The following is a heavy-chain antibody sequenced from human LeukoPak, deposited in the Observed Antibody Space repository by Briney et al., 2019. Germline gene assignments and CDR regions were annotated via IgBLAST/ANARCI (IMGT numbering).Heavy chain of an antibody. CDR3: ARDLVLGSGSYGH. Sequence: GGSLRLSCAASGFSLSNYWMYWVRQAPGKGLAWVSRIDEYGRATFYADSVKGRFTISRDLAKSTLYLQMHSLRAEDTAVYFCARDLVLGSGSYGHWGQGTLVTVSA. D-gene: IGHD3-10*01. V-gene: IGHV3-74*01. J-gene: IGHJ4*02. CDR1: GFSLSNYW. CDR2: IDEYGRAT.